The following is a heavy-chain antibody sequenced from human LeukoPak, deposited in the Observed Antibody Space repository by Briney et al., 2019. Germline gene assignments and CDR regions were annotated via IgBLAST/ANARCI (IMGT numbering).Heavy chain of an antibody. J-gene: IGHJ4*02. CDR2: IYPRDSDT. CDR3: ARHAGSGSYYSRAIDY. D-gene: IGHD3-10*01. Sequence: GESLNISCEASGYIFTTYWIGWVRQMPGKGLEWMWIIYPRDSDTRYSPSFQGQVTISADKSITTAYLRWSSLKASDTAMYYCARHAGSGSYYSRAIDYWGQGTLVTVSS. V-gene: IGHV5-51*01. CDR1: GYIFTTYW.